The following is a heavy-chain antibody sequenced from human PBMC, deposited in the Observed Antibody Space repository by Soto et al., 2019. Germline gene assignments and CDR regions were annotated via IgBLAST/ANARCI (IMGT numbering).Heavy chain of an antibody. V-gene: IGHV3-74*03. CDR3: SVSIFGVVHY. Sequence: EAQVVESGGGLAQPGGSLRLSCAASGFSLRSQWMHWIRQTPGKGLEWVSRSSPDGSTVYADSVKGRFTISRDNAKNTVYRQMNSLRAEDTAMYYCSVSIFGVVHYWGQGTLVTVSS. J-gene: IGHJ4*02. CDR1: GFSLRSQW. CDR2: SSPDGST. D-gene: IGHD3-3*01.